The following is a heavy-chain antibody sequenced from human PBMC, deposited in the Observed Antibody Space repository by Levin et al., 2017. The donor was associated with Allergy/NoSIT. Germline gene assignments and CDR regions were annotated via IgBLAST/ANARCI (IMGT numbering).Heavy chain of an antibody. CDR2: ITNSVRI. J-gene: IGHJ4*02. V-gene: IGHV3-23*01. CDR3: AKEMTTVVPVFDY. CDR1: GFTFSNYA. D-gene: IGHD4-23*01. Sequence: GESLKISCAASGFTFSNYAMSWVRQAPGKGLEWVSAITNSVRIVFVSFFPFLFTVSRDNSKNTLYLQMNSLRADDTAVYYCAKEMTTVVPVFDYWGQGTLVTVSS.